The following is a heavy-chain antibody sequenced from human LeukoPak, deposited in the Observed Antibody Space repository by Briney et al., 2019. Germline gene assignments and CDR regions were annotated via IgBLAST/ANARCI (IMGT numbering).Heavy chain of an antibody. Sequence: GGSLRLSCAASRFTFSTYRMNWIRQAPGKGLEWISYISHGSTRIFYADSVEGRFTVSKDDAKNALYLQMNSLRVEDTAVYYCTRDPGYSYAMDSWGQGILVTVSS. J-gene: IGHJ4*02. CDR2: ISHGSTRI. D-gene: IGHD5-18*01. V-gene: IGHV3-48*01. CDR1: RFTFSTYR. CDR3: TRDPGYSYAMDS.